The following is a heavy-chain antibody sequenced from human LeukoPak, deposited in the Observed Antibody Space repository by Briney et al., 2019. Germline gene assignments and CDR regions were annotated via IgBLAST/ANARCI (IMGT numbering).Heavy chain of an antibody. D-gene: IGHD3-16*01. J-gene: IGHJ4*02. V-gene: IGHV3-74*01. CDR2: INSDGSST. CDR3: ASAYYHYYFDY. CDR1: GFTFSSYW. Sequence: GGSLRLSCAASGFTFSSYWMSWVRQAPGKGLVWVSRINSDGSSTIYADSVKGRFTISRDNAKSSLYLQMNSLRAEDTAVYYCASAYYHYYFDYWGQGTLVTVSS.